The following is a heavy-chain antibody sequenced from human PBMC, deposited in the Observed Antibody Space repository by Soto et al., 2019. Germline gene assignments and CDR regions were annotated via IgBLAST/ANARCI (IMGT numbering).Heavy chain of an antibody. CDR2: ISYDGSNK. Sequence: HPGGSLRLSCAASGFTFSSYAMHWVRQAPGKGLEWVAVISYDGSNKYYADSVKGRFTISRDNSKNTLYLQMNSLRAEDTAVYYCAREGVGYYDFWSGYYRPSYYYYGMDVWGQGTTVTVSS. CDR1: GFTFSSYA. V-gene: IGHV3-30-3*01. J-gene: IGHJ6*02. D-gene: IGHD3-3*01. CDR3: AREGVGYYDFWSGYYRPSYYYYGMDV.